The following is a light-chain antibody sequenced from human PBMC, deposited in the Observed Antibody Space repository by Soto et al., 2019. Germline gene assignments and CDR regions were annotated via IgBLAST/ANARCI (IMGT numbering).Light chain of an antibody. CDR3: CSYAGSSTSPYD. J-gene: IGLJ1*01. V-gene: IGLV2-23*01. Sequence: QSVLTQPASVSGSPGQSITISCTGTSSDFGSHNLVSWYQQYPGKAPKLMIYEASKRPSGVSDRFSGSKSGNTASLTISGLQAEDEADYSCCSYAGSSTSPYDFGTGTKLTVL. CDR2: EAS. CDR1: SSDFGSHNL.